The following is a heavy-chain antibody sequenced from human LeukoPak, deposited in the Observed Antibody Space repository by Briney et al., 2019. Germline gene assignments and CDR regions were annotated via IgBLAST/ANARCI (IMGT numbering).Heavy chain of an antibody. J-gene: IGHJ3*02. Sequence: QPGGSLRLSCAASGFTFSSYWMHWVRQAPGKGLVWVSRINTDGSSTSYADSVKGRFTISRDNAKNTLYLQMNSLRAEDTAVYYCARGGYCSSTSCYKPLSLGPYDAFDIWGQGTMVTVSS. V-gene: IGHV3-74*01. D-gene: IGHD2-2*02. CDR2: INTDGSST. CDR1: GFTFSSYW. CDR3: ARGGYCSSTSCYKPLSLGPYDAFDI.